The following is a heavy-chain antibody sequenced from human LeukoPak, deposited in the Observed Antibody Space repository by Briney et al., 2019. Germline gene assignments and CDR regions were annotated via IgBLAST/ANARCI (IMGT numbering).Heavy chain of an antibody. CDR3: ARKKDKEYYYYMDV. CDR1: GGSISSGGHY. Sequence: SETLSLTCTVSGGSISSGGHYWSWIRQPPGKGLEWIGYIYHSGSTYYNPSLKSRVTISVDTSKNQFSLKLSSVTAADTAVYYCARKKDKEYYYYMDVWGKGTTVTVSS. D-gene: IGHD2-15*01. V-gene: IGHV4-30-2*02. J-gene: IGHJ6*03. CDR2: IYHSGST.